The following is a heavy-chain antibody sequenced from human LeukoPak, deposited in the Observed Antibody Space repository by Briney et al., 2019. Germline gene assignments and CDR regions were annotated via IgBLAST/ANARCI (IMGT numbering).Heavy chain of an antibody. J-gene: IGHJ4*02. V-gene: IGHV3-23*01. D-gene: IGHD3-10*01. CDR3: AKDGVGVRGVISYFDY. CDR1: GFTFSTYA. Sequence: GGSLRLSCTASGFTFSTYAMSWVRQAPGKGLEWVSGISGTGGRTYYADSVKGRFTTSRDNSKNTLYLQMNSLRAEDTALYYCAKDGVGVRGVISYFDYWGQGTLVTVSS. CDR2: ISGTGGRT.